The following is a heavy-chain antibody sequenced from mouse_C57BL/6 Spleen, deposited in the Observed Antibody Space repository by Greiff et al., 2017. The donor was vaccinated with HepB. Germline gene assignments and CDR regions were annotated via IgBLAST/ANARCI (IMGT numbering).Heavy chain of an antibody. Sequence: QVHVKQSGTELVKPGASVKLSCKASGYTFTSYWMHWVKQRPGQGLEWIGNINPSNGGTNYNEKFKSKATLTVDKSSSTAYMQLSSLTSEDSAVYYCARGGYYPYYYAMDYWGQGTSVTVSS. CDR3: ARGGYYPYYYAMDY. CDR1: GYTFTSYW. J-gene: IGHJ4*01. D-gene: IGHD2-3*01. V-gene: IGHV1-53*01. CDR2: INPSNGGT.